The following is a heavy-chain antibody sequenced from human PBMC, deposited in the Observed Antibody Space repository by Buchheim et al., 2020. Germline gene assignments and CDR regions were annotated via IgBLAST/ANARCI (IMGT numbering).Heavy chain of an antibody. Sequence: EVQLVESGGGLVQPGESLRLSCAASGFTFRSYWMTWVRQAPGKGLEWVACIKQDESEKYYVDSVKGRFTISRDNSKNTLYLQMNSLRAEDTAVYYCARGVGATHYFDYWGQGTL. V-gene: IGHV3-7*01. CDR2: IKQDESEK. CDR3: ARGVGATHYFDY. J-gene: IGHJ4*02. CDR1: GFTFRSYW. D-gene: IGHD1-26*01.